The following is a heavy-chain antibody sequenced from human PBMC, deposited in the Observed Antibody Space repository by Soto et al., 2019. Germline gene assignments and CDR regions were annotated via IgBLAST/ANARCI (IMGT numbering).Heavy chain of an antibody. CDR3: ARAHYGDYGYGMDV. CDR1: GGSISSGGYS. J-gene: IGHJ6*04. V-gene: IGHV4-30-2*01. Sequence: PSETLSLTCAVSGGSISSGGYSWSWIRQPPGKGLEWIGYIYHSGYTYYNPSLKSRVTISVDRSKNQFSLKLSSGTAADTAVYYCARAHYGDYGYGMDVWGKGTRVTVSS. D-gene: IGHD4-17*01. CDR2: IYHSGYT.